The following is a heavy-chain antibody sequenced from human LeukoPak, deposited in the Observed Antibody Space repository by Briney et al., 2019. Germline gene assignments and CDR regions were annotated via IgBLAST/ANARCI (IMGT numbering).Heavy chain of an antibody. CDR2: IYENGGTT. CDR3: AKDFRIGYSAHFDY. D-gene: IGHD2-21*01. V-gene: IGHV3-23*01. J-gene: IGHJ4*02. CDR1: GFTYRSHA. Sequence: PGGSLRLSCVGSGFTYRSHAMSWVRQAPEKGLAFVSGIYENGGTTYYADSVKGRFSISRDNSKNTLYLQMDSLRGEDTAVYYCAKDFRIGYSAHFDYWGQGALVTVSS.